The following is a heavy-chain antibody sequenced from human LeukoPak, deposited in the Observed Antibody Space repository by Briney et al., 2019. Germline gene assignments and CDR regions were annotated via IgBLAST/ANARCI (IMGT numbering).Heavy chain of an antibody. CDR2: ISAHNGNT. D-gene: IGHD1-20*01. J-gene: IGHJ4*02. CDR3: ARDYNFVPDY. CDR1: GYTFIRNG. Sequence: ASVKVSCKASGYTFIRNGISWARQAPGQGLELMGWISAHNGNTNYAQKFQGRVTMTTDTSTSTAYMELRSLRSDDTAVYYCARDYNFVPDYWGQGTLVTVSS. V-gene: IGHV1-18*01.